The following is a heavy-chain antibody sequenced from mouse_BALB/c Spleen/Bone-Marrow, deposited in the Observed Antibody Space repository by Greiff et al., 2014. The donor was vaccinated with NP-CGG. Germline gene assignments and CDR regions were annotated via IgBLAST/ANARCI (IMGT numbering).Heavy chain of an antibody. J-gene: IGHJ2*01. CDR2: IDPANGNT. D-gene: IGHD1-2*01. V-gene: IGHV14-3*02. CDR1: GSNIKDTY. CDR3: ARTAPENFDY. Sequence: VQLQQSGAELVKPGASVKLSCTASGSNIKDTYMHWVKQRPEQGLEWIGRIDPANGNTKYDPKFQGKATITADTSSNTAYLQLSSLTSEDTAVYYCARTAPENFDYWGQGTTLTVSS.